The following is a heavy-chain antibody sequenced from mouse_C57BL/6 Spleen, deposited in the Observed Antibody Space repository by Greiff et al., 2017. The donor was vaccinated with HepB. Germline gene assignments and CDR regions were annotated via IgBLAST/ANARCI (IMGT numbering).Heavy chain of an antibody. CDR2: IDPSDSYT. CDR3: ARRDEVYDYDYFDY. V-gene: IGHV1-50*01. J-gene: IGHJ2*01. CDR1: GYTFTSYW. Sequence: QVQLKQPGAELVKPGASVKLSCKASGYTFTSYWMQWVKQRPGQGLEWIGEIDPSDSYTNYNQKFKGKATLTVDTSSSTAYMQLSSLTSEDSAVYYCARRDEVYDYDYFDYWGQGTTRTVSS. D-gene: IGHD2-4*01.